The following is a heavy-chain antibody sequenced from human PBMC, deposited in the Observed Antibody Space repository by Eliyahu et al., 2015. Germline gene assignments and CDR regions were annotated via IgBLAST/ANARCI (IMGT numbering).Heavy chain of an antibody. CDR2: IKKKTDGGPT. V-gene: IGHV3-15*01. Sequence: EVQLVESGGGLVKPGGSLRLSCAASGFXFXNXXMTWFRQAPGKGLEWVGRIKKKTDGGPTEYAAPLKGRFTISRDDSKNTLYLQMNSLRSEDTAFYYCATDWIVGAPVDMPVDYWGQGTLVTVSS. CDR1: GFXFXNXX. D-gene: IGHD2-2*01. CDR3: ATDWIVGAPVDMPVDY. J-gene: IGHJ4*02.